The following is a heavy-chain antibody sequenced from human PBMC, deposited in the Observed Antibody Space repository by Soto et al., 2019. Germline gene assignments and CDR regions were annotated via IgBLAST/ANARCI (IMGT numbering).Heavy chain of an antibody. D-gene: IGHD1-26*01. CDR2: IYYIGDT. CDR3: ARLPNYSSTYYFDS. CDR1: GGSISSGYY. J-gene: IGHJ4*02. Sequence: SETLSLTCTVSGGSISSGYYWGWIRQPPGKGLECIGTIYYIGDTYYNPSLKSRVTISVDTSKNQFSLRLSSVTAADTAVYYCARLPNYSSTYYFDSWGQGTLVTVSS. V-gene: IGHV4-39*01.